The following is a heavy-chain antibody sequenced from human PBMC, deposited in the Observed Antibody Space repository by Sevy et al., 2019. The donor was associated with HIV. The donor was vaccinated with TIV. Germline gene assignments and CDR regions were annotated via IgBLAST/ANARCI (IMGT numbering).Heavy chain of an antibody. J-gene: IGHJ3*02. CDR1: GFTFSSYE. Sequence: GGSLRLSCAASGFTFSSYEMNWVRQAPGKGLEWVSYISSSGSTIYYADSVKGRFTISRDNAKNSKYLQMNSLRAEDTAIYDCARVGYVDTSMVSAFDIWGQGTMVTVSS. CDR3: ARVGYVDTSMVSAFDI. V-gene: IGHV3-48*03. D-gene: IGHD5-18*01. CDR2: ISSSGSTI.